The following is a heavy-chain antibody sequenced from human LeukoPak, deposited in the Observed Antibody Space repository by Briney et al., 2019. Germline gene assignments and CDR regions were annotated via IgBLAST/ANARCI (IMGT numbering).Heavy chain of an antibody. CDR3: ARVGPYYYDSSAQYYYYYYGMDV. CDR2: INPSGGST. CDR1: GYTFTSYY. J-gene: IGHJ6*02. Sequence: ASVKVSCKASGYTFTSYYMHWVRQAPGQGLEWMGIINPSGGSTSYAQQFQGRVTMTRDTSTSTVYMELSSLRPEDTAVYYCARVGPYYYDSSAQYYYYYYGMDVWGQGTTVTVSS. D-gene: IGHD3-22*01. V-gene: IGHV1-46*01.